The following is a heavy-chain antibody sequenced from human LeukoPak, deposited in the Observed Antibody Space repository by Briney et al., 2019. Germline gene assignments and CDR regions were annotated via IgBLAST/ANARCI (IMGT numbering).Heavy chain of an antibody. J-gene: IGHJ5*02. Sequence: SETLSLTCTVSGDSFTNFYWSWIRRPPGKRLEWIGYIYHRGITKYDPSLKSRVTMSVDASKKQFSLKLRFLTAEDTAVYFCARGYMGGFDAWGQGTLVTASS. V-gene: IGHV4-59*01. CDR1: GDSFTNFY. CDR2: IYHRGIT. D-gene: IGHD3-16*01. CDR3: ARGYMGGFDA.